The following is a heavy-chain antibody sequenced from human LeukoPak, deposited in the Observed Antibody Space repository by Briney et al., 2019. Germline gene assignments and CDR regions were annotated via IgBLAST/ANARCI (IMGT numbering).Heavy chain of an antibody. J-gene: IGHJ6*03. Sequence: PSETLSLTCTVSGGSISSYYWSWIRQPPGKGLEWIGYIYYSGSTNYNPSLKSRVTISVDTSKNQFSLKLSSVTAADTAVYYCARAGLGWNSKDGYNIPSSHYYYMDVWGKGTTVTISS. CDR3: ARAGLGWNSKDGYNIPSSHYYYMDV. CDR2: IYYSGST. V-gene: IGHV4-59*12. D-gene: IGHD5-24*01. CDR1: GGSISSYY.